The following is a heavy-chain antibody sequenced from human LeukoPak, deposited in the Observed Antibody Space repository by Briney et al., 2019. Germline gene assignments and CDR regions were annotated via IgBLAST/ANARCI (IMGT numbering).Heavy chain of an antibody. D-gene: IGHD3-22*01. J-gene: IGHJ6*03. CDR3: ARDQAVGYYDSSGYYNYYYYYMDV. CDR2: ISGSGGST. Sequence: PGGSLRLSCAASGFTFSGYAMSWVRQAPGKGLEWVSAISGSGGSTYYADSVKGRFTISRDNAKNSLYLQMNSLRAEDTAVYYCARDQAVGYYDSSGYYNYYYYYMDVWGKGTTVTVSS. CDR1: GFTFSGYA. V-gene: IGHV3-23*01.